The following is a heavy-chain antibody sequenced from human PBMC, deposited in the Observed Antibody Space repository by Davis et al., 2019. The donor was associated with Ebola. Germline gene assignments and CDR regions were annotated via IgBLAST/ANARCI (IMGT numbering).Heavy chain of an antibody. CDR3: ARVRTSNYDFWSGYTQDAFDI. D-gene: IGHD3-3*01. CDR1: GGTFSSYA. CDR2: IIPIFGTA. V-gene: IGHV1-69*13. Sequence: SVKVSCKASGGTFSSYAISWVRQAPGQGLEWMGGIIPIFGTANYAQKFQGRVTITADESTSTAYMELSSLRSEDTAVYYCARVRTSNYDFWSGYTQDAFDIWGQGTMVTVSS. J-gene: IGHJ3*02.